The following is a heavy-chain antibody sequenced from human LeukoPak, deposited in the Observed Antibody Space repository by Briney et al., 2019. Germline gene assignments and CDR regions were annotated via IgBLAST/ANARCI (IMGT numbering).Heavy chain of an antibody. D-gene: IGHD6-6*01. V-gene: IGHV3-23*01. CDR2: IHNSDGTT. CDR1: GFTFRNYA. J-gene: IGHJ4*02. CDR3: AKDRTTAARIFDY. Sequence: QSGGSLRLSCAASGFTFRNYAMSRVRQAPGKGLEWVSGIHNSDGTTYYTDSVKGRFTISRDNSKNMLYLQMNSLRAEDTAVYYCAKDRTTAARIFDYWGQGTLVTVSS.